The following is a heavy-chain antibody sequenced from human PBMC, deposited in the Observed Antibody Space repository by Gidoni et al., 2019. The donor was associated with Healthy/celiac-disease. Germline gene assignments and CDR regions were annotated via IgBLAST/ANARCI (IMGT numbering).Heavy chain of an antibody. D-gene: IGHD1-7*01. V-gene: IGHV3-7*01. CDR2: IKQDGSEK. CDR3: ARGDGHNWNFRDAFDI. Sequence: EVQLVESGGGLVQPGGSLRLSCAASGFTFSSYWMSWVRQAPGKGLEWVANIKQDGSEKYYVDSVKGRFTISRDNAKNSLYLQMNSLRAEDTAVYYCARGDGHNWNFRDAFDIWGQGTMVTVSS. CDR1: GFTFSSYW. J-gene: IGHJ3*02.